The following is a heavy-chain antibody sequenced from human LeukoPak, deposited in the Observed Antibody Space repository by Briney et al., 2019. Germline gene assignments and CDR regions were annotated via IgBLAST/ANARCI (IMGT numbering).Heavy chain of an antibody. D-gene: IGHD6-6*01. CDR3: AKALSTYRTSEGGY. J-gene: IGHJ4*02. CDR1: GFTFSNYA. CDR2: ISATGTSI. Sequence: GGSLRLSCAASGFTFSNYAMNWVRQAPGKGLEWVSFISATGTSIFYSDSVKGRFTISRDNSKNTLYLQMNTPRAADTAVYFCAKALSTYRTSEGGYWGQGTLVTVSS. V-gene: IGHV3-23*01.